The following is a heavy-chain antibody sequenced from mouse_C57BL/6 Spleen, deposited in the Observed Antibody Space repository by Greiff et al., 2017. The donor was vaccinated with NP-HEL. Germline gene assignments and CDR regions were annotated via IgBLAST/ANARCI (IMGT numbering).Heavy chain of an antibody. CDR2: ISDGGSYT. D-gene: IGHD1-1*01. CDR1: GFTFSSYA. Sequence: EVMLVESGGGLVKPGGSLKLSCAASGFTFSSYAMSWVRQTPEKRLEWVATISDGGSYTYYPDNVQGRFTLSRDNAKNNLYLQLSHLKSEDSAMYYCARGSLLPFAYWGQGTLVSVSA. J-gene: IGHJ3*01. V-gene: IGHV5-4*03. CDR3: ARGSLLPFAY.